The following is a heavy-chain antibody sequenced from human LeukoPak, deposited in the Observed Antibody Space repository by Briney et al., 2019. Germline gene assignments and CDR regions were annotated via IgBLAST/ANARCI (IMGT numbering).Heavy chain of an antibody. V-gene: IGHV1-2*02. CDR3: ARVPKHYYDSSGYPDY. CDR1: GYTFTGYY. D-gene: IGHD3-22*01. Sequence: GASVKVSCKASGYTFTGYYMHWVRQAPGQGLEWMGWINPNSGGTNYAQKFQGRVTMTRDTSISTAYMELSRLRSDETAVYYCARVPKHYYDSSGYPDYWGQGTLVTVSS. CDR2: INPNSGGT. J-gene: IGHJ4*02.